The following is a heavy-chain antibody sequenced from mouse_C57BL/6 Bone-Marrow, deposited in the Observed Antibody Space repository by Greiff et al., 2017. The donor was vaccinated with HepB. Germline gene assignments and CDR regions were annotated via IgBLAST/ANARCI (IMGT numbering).Heavy chain of an antibody. V-gene: IGHV1-82*01. Sequence: VKLQESGPELVKPGASVKISCKASGYAFSSSWMNWVKQRPGKGLEWIGRIYPGDGDTNYNGKFKGKATLTADKSSSTAYMQLSSLTSEDSAVYFCARRALSHWGQGTTLTVSS. CDR1: GYAFSSSW. CDR3: ARRALSH. CDR2: IYPGDGDT. J-gene: IGHJ2*01. D-gene: IGHD3-1*01.